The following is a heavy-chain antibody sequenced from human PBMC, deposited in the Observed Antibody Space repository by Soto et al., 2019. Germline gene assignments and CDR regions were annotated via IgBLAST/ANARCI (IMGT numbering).Heavy chain of an antibody. J-gene: IGHJ4*02. CDR3: ARSAAPGFYYFDC. V-gene: IGHV3-23*01. CDR2: ISVGGSGT. Sequence: GGSLRLSCVVSGFTFSSYAWSWVRQGPGKGLEWVSTISVGGSGTFYADSVMGRFTISRDNSKNTLSLRMISLRAEDTAVYYCARSAAPGFYYFDCWGPGTLVTVSS. D-gene: IGHD6-13*01. CDR1: GFTFSSYA.